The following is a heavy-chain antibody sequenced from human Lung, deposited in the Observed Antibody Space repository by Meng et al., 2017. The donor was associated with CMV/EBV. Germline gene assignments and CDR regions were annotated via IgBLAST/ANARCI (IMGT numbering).Heavy chain of an antibody. CDR3: TKLFDY. V-gene: IGHV3-7*01. J-gene: IGHJ4*02. Sequence: GEXLKISCAASGFTIGNYWMTWARQAPGKGLEWLANINEDGSEKNYVDSVKGRFTISRDNAKNLVYLHMNRLRVEDTAVYFCTKLFDYWGQGTLVTVSS. CDR2: INEDGSEK. CDR1: GFTIGNYW.